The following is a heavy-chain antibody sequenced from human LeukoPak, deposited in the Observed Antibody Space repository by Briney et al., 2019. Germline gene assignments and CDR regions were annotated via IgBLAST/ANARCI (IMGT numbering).Heavy chain of an antibody. V-gene: IGHV3-30-3*01. CDR3: ARVRSSWYYFDY. D-gene: IGHD6-13*01. CDR1: GFTFSSYA. J-gene: IGHJ4*02. Sequence: GRSLRLSCAASGFTFSSYAMHWVRQAPGKGLEWVAVISYDGSNKYYADSVKGRFTISRDNSKNTLYLQMNSLRAEDTAVYYCARVRSSWYYFDYWGQGTLVTVSS. CDR2: ISYDGSNK.